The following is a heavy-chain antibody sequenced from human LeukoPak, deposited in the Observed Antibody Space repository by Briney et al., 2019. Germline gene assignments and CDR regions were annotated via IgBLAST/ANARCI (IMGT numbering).Heavy chain of an antibody. J-gene: IGHJ4*02. D-gene: IGHD6-19*01. Sequence: PSQTLSLTCTVSGGSISSGSYYWSWIRQPAGKGLEWIGRIHTSGSTNYNPSLKSRVTISVDTSKNQFSLKLSSVTAADTAVYYCARDYGSGWLYWGQGTLVTVSS. CDR2: IHTSGST. CDR1: GGSISSGSYY. V-gene: IGHV4-61*02. CDR3: ARDYGSGWLY.